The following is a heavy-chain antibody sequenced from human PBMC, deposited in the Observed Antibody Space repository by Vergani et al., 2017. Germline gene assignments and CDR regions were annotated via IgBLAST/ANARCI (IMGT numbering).Heavy chain of an antibody. J-gene: IGHJ4*02. CDR3: VKVARIAVAGTYFDY. CDR1: GSTFSSYA. V-gene: IGHV3-23*04. CDR2: ISGSGGST. D-gene: IGHD6-19*01. Sequence: EVQLVESGGGLVQPGGSLRLSCAASGSTFSSYAMNWVRQAPGKGLEWVSGISGSGGSTYYADYVKGRFTISRDNSKNTLYLQMNSLRAEDTAVYYCVKVARIAVAGTYFDYWGQGTLVTVSS.